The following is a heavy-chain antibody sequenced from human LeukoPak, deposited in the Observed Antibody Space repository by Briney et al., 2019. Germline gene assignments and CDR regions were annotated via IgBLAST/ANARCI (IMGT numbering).Heavy chain of an antibody. D-gene: IGHD3-3*01. Sequence: GESLKISCAASGFTFSSYAMSWVRQAPGKGVEWVSTISGSGGSTDYADSVKGRFTISRDNSKNTLYLQMDSLGAEDTAEYYCATMGYDFWSGYWPDYWGQGTLVTVSS. V-gene: IGHV3-23*01. J-gene: IGHJ4*02. CDR3: ATMGYDFWSGYWPDY. CDR1: GFTFSSYA. CDR2: ISGSGGST.